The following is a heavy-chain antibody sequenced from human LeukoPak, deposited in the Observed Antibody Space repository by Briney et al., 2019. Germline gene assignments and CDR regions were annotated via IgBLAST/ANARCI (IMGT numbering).Heavy chain of an antibody. CDR2: LDPEDGAT. CDR1: GDTLIELA. Sequence: ASVKVSCKVSGDTLIELAIHWVRQAPGKGLEWMGGLDPEDGATMYAQKFGGRVSMTEDTTTDTAYMELSSVRSEDTAVYYCATARQYDDFAGYPWYYGLDVWGQGTTVTVSS. J-gene: IGHJ6*02. D-gene: IGHD3/OR15-3a*01. V-gene: IGHV1-24*01. CDR3: ATARQYDDFAGYPWYYGLDV.